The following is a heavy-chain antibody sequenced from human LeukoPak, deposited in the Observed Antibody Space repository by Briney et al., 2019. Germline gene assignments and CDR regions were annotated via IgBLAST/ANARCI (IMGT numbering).Heavy chain of an antibody. CDR1: GYTFTSYG. CDR2: ISAYNGNT. V-gene: IGHV1-18*01. J-gene: IGHJ5*02. D-gene: IGHD3-22*01. Sequence: ASVKVSCKASGYTFTSYGISWVRQAPGQGLEWMGWISAYNGNTNYAQKLQGRVTMTTDTSTSTAYMELRSLRSDDTAVYYCARESQCYYDSSGNWFDPWGQGTLVTVSS. CDR3: ARESQCYYDSSGNWFDP.